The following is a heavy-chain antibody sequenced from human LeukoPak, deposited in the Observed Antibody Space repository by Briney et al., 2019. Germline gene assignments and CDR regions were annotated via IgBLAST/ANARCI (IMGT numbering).Heavy chain of an antibody. CDR2: IYYSGST. V-gene: IGHV4-39*07. J-gene: IGHJ5*02. CDR1: GGSISSSSYY. CDR3: ARDRFPYRFGELAWFDP. Sequence: SETLSLTCTVSGGSISSSSYYWGWLRQPPGKGLEWIGSIYYSGSTYYNPSLKSRVTISVDTSKNQFSLKLSSVTAADTAVYYCARDRFPYRFGELAWFDPWGQGTLVTVSS. D-gene: IGHD3-10*01.